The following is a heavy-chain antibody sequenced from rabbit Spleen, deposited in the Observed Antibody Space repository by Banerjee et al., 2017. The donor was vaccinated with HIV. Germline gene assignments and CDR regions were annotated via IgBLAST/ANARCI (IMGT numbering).Heavy chain of an antibody. D-gene: IGHD7-1*01. V-gene: IGHV1S40*01. CDR3: ARFYAGYGDFGFAAM. J-gene: IGHJ4*01. CDR1: GFSFNSGYD. Sequence: QSLEESGGGLVKPGASLTLTCKASGFSFNSGYDMCWVRQAPGKGLEWIGYIDPVFGITYYANWVNGRFSISRENAQNTVFLQMTSLTAADTATYFCARFYAGYGDFGFAAMWGPGTLVTVS. CDR2: IDPVFGIT.